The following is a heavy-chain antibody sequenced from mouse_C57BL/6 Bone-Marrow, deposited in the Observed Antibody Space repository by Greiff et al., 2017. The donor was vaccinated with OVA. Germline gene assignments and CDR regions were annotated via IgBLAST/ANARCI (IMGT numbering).Heavy chain of an antibody. V-gene: IGHV1-53*01. CDR3: ARSSNWDYFDY. D-gene: IGHD4-1*01. CDR1: GYTFTSYW. Sequence: VQLQQPGTELVKPGASVKLSCKASGYTFTSYWMHWVKQRPGQGLEWIGNINPSNGGTNYYEKFKSKATLTVDKSSSTAYMQLSSLTSEDSAVDYCARSSNWDYFDYWGQGTTLTVSS. CDR2: INPSNGGT. J-gene: IGHJ2*01.